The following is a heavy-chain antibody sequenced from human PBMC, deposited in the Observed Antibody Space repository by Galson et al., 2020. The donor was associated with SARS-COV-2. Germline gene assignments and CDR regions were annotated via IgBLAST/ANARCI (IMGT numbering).Heavy chain of an antibody. J-gene: IGHJ2*01. CDR2: IYYSGST. V-gene: IGHV4-59*01. Sequence: SETLSLTCTVSGGSISSYYWSWIRQPPGKGLEWIGYIYYSGSTNYNPSLKSRVTISVDTSKNQFSLKLSSVTAADTAVYYCARDTTGSYGYWYFDLWGRGTLVTVSS. CDR3: ARDTTGSYGYWYFDL. D-gene: IGHD3-10*01. CDR1: GGSISSYY.